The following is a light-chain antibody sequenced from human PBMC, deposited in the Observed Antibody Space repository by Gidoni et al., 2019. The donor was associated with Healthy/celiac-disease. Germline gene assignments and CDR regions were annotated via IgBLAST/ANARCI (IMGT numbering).Light chain of an antibody. CDR3: SSYTSSSTLV. CDR2: EDN. V-gene: IGLV2-14*01. Sequence: QSALTQPASVSGSPGQSITIPCTGTSSDVGGYNYVPWYQQHPGKAPKLMLYEDNNRPSGVSNRFSGSKSGNTASLTISGLQAEDEADYYCSSYTSSSTLVFGGGTKLTVL. CDR1: SSDVGGYNY. J-gene: IGLJ2*01.